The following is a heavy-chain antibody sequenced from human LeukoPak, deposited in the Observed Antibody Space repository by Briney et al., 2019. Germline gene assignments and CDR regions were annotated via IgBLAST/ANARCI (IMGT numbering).Heavy chain of an antibody. D-gene: IGHD1-1*01. CDR1: GFTLSSNY. J-gene: IGHJ4*02. CDR2: IYSGGSA. Sequence: GGSLRPSCAASGFTLSSNYMTWVRQAPGKGLEWVSVIYSGGSAYYADSVKGRFTISRDNSKNTLYLQMNSLRAEDTAVYYCATGQSFTRVFDYWGQGTLVTVSS. V-gene: IGHV3-66*01. CDR3: ATGQSFTRVFDY.